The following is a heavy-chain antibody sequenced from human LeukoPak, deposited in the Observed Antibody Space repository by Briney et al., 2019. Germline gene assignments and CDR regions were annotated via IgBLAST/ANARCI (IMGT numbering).Heavy chain of an antibody. CDR1: GYTFTGYY. CDR2: INPNSGGT. V-gene: IGHV1-2*02. CDR3: ATSDWSVFAFDI. D-gene: IGHD3-9*01. J-gene: IGHJ3*02. Sequence: ASVKVSCKASGYTFTGYYMHWVRQAPGQGLEWMGWINPNSGGTNYAQKFQGRVTMTRDTSISTAYMELSRLRSDDTAVYYCATSDWSVFAFDIWGQGTMVTVSS.